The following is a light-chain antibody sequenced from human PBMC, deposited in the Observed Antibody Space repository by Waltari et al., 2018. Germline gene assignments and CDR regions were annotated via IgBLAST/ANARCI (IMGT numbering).Light chain of an antibody. J-gene: IGKJ2*01. Sequence: DIVMTQSPDSLAVSLGERATINCKSSQSILYSSNNKNYLAWYQQKPGQPPKLLIYWASTLESGVPDRFVGSGSGTDFTLTISSLQAEDVAVYYCQQYYSTPPVTFGQGTKLEIK. CDR3: QQYYSTPPVT. CDR1: QSILYSSNNKNY. CDR2: WAS. V-gene: IGKV4-1*01.